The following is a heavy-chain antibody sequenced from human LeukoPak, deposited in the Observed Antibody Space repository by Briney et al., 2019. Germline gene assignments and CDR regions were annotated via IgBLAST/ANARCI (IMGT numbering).Heavy chain of an antibody. CDR1: GFTVSSNY. CDR3: ARDPGAGPELTTLFLDY. D-gene: IGHD4-11*01. CDR2: IYSADST. Sequence: GGSLRLSCAASGFTVSSNYMTWVRQAPGKGLEWVSVIYSADSTCHADSVKGRFTISRDNTKNMLYLQMNSLRAEDMAVYYCARDPGAGPELTTLFLDYWGQGTLVTVSS. V-gene: IGHV3-66*01. J-gene: IGHJ4*02.